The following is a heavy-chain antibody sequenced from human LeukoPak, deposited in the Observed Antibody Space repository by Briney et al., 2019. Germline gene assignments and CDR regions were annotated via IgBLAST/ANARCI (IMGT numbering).Heavy chain of an antibody. CDR1: GGSISSSSYY. V-gene: IGHV4-39*01. Sequence: KPSETLSLTCTVSGGSISSSSYYWGWIRQPPGKGLEWIGSIYYSGSTYYNPSLKSRVTISVDTSKNQFSLKLSSVTAADTAVYYCARTRTASSGRFFAFDIWGQGTMVTVSS. CDR2: IYYSGST. D-gene: IGHD6-19*01. CDR3: ARTRTASSGRFFAFDI. J-gene: IGHJ3*02.